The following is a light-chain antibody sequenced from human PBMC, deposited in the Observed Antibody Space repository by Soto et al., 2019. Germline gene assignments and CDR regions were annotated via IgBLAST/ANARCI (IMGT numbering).Light chain of an antibody. V-gene: IGLV2-14*01. Sequence: SALTQPASVSGSPGQSITISCTGTSRDVDAYNYVSWYQQYPGKAPKLMIYDVSNRPSGVSNRFSGSKSDNTASLTISGLQAEDEADYYCGSYTTSSNYVFGTGTKVTVL. CDR2: DVS. J-gene: IGLJ1*01. CDR1: SRDVDAYNY. CDR3: GSYTTSSNYV.